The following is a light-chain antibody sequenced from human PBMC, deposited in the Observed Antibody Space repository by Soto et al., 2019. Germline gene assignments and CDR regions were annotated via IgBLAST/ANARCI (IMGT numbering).Light chain of an antibody. CDR3: TSWTTSTTMI. J-gene: IGLJ2*01. Sequence: QSALTQPASVSGSPGQSITISCTETRSDIGAYNFVSWYQQHPGEVPKLILYDVNVRPSGVSNRFSGSKSGNTASLTISGLQAEDEADYYCTSWTTSTTMIFGGGTKVTVL. CDR1: RSDIGAYNF. V-gene: IGLV2-14*03. CDR2: DVN.